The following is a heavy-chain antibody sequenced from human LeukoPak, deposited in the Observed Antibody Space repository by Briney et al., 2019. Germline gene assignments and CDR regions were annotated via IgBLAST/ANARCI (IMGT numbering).Heavy chain of an antibody. CDR1: GFTFSSSA. V-gene: IGHV3-23*01. Sequence: GGSLRLSCAASGFTFSSSAMSWVRQAPGKGLEWVSAISNNGGYTYYADSVQGRFTISRDNSKSTLCLQMNSLRAEDTAVYYCARALVSDFDYWGQGTLVTVSS. CDR2: ISNNGGYT. D-gene: IGHD3-9*01. CDR3: ARALVSDFDY. J-gene: IGHJ4*02.